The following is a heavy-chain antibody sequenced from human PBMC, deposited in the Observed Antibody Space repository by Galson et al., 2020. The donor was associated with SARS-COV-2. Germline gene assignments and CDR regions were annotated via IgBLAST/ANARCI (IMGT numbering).Heavy chain of an antibody. CDR2: IWGDASQK. V-gene: IGHV3-33*01. Sequence: SLKISCTLSGYTFSENAIQWVRQAPGSGLEWVAVIWGDASQKYYADSMKDRLTISRDNFRGTVYLQIHNVRPEDTAIYFCARGSYNYMDVWGGGTTITVSS. CDR3: ARGSYNYMDV. CDR1: GYTFSENA. D-gene: IGHD3-10*01. J-gene: IGHJ6*03.